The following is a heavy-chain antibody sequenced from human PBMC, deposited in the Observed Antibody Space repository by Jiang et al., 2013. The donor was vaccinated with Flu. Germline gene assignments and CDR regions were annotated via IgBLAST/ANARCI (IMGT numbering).Heavy chain of an antibody. V-gene: IGHV3-30*02. Sequence: VQLVESGGGVVQPGGSLRLSCAASGFTFSSYGMHWVRQAPGKGLEWVAFIRYDGSNKYYADSVKGRFTISRDNSKNTLYLQMNSLRAEDTAVYYCAKGGWIVVVGYYYGMDVVGPRDHGHRLL. J-gene: IGHJ6*02. CDR1: GFTFSSYG. CDR2: IRYDGSNK. CDR3: AKGGWIVVVGYYYGMDV. D-gene: IGHD3-22*01.